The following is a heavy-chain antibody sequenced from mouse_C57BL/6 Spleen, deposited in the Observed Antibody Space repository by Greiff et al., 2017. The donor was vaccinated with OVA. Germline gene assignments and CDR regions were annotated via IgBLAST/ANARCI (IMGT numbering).Heavy chain of an antibody. CDR1: GYSFTGYY. D-gene: IGHD1-1*01. Sequence: EVQLQQSGPELVKPGASVKISCKASGYSFTGYYMNWVKQSPEKSLEWIGEINPSTGGTTYNQKFKAKATLTVDKSSSTAYMQLKSLTSEDSAVYYCARPYYYGSSSFFDYWGQGTTLTVSS. J-gene: IGHJ2*01. CDR2: INPSTGGT. V-gene: IGHV1-42*01. CDR3: ARPYYYGSSSFFDY.